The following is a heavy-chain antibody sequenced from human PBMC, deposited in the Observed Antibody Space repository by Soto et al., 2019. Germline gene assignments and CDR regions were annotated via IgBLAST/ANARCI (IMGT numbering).Heavy chain of an antibody. CDR2: ISGSGGST. CDR3: AKTTYDDDVWGQVVEDY. D-gene: IGHD3-16*01. CDR1: GFTFSSYA. J-gene: IGHJ4*02. V-gene: IGHV3-23*01. Sequence: PVGSLRLSCAASGFTFSSYAMSWVRQAPGKGLEWVPAISGSGGSTYYADSVKGRFTISRDNSKNTLYLQMNSLRAEDTAVYYCAKTTYDDDVWGQVVEDYWGQGNLVTLYS.